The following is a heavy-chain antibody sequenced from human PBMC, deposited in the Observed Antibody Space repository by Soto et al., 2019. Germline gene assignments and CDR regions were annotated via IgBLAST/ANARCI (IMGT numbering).Heavy chain of an antibody. CDR1: GYTFTSYG. CDR3: ARAYSIAAAGTYYYYGMDV. D-gene: IGHD6-13*01. V-gene: IGHV1-18*01. CDR2: ISAYNGNT. J-gene: IGHJ6*02. Sequence: EASVKVSCKASGYTFTSYGISWVRQAPGQGLEWMGWISAYNGNTNYAQKLQGRVTMTTDTSTSTAYMELRSLRSDDTAVYYCARAYSIAAAGTYYYYGMDVWGQGTTVTVSS.